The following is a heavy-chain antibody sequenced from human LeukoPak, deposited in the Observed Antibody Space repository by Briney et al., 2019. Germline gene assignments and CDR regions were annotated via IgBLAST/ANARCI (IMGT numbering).Heavy chain of an antibody. CDR2: INDNGGRT. CDR1: GFTFSRYA. J-gene: IGHJ4*02. Sequence: GGSLRLSCSASGFTFSRYAMRWVRQAPGKGLEYVSGINDNGGRTHYGDSVKGRFSISRDNSKNTLHLQMSTLRAEDTALYYCVKDVGASYAFDYWGPGILVTVAS. CDR3: VKDVGASYAFDY. D-gene: IGHD1-26*01. V-gene: IGHV3-64D*09.